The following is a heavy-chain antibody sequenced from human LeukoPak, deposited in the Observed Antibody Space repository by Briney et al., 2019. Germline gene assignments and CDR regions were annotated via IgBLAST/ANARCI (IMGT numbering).Heavy chain of an antibody. V-gene: IGHV4-30-4*01. CDR1: GGSISSGDYY. Sequence: SETLSLTCTVSGGSISSGDYYWSWIRQPPGKGLEWIGYIYYSGSTYYNPSLKSRVTISVDTSKNQFSLKLSSVTAADTAVYYCARELGQWAAERYDSSGYYYWYAFDIWGQGTMVTVSS. J-gene: IGHJ3*02. CDR3: ARELGQWAAERYDSSGYYYWYAFDI. D-gene: IGHD3-22*01. CDR2: IYYSGST.